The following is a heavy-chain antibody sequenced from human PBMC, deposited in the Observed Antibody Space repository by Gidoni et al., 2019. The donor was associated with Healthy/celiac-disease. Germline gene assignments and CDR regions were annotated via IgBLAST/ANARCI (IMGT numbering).Heavy chain of an antibody. D-gene: IGHD3-3*01. Sequence: QLQLQESCPGLVTPSETLSLTCTASGGSISSSSYYWGWISQPPGKGLEWIGSSYYSGSTHYNPSLKSRVTISVDKSKNQFSLKLSSVTAADTAVYYCASSFGLVIASFDYWGQGTLVTVSS. CDR2: SYYSGST. CDR3: ASSFGLVIASFDY. CDR1: GGSISSSSYY. J-gene: IGHJ4*02. V-gene: IGHV4-39*01.